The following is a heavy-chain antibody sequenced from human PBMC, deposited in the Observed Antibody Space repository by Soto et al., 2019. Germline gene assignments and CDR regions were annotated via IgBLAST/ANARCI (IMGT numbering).Heavy chain of an antibody. D-gene: IGHD2-15*01. Sequence: EVQLVESGGGLVKPGGSLRLSCAASGFTFSSYSMNWVRQAPGKGLEWVSSISSSSRYIYYADSVKGRFTISRDNAKNSLYLQMNSLRAEDTAVYYCASPLQYCSGGSCSNYYYYYYMDVWGKGTTVTVSS. CDR3: ASPLQYCSGGSCSNYYYYYYMDV. J-gene: IGHJ6*03. V-gene: IGHV3-21*01. CDR1: GFTFSSYS. CDR2: ISSSSRYI.